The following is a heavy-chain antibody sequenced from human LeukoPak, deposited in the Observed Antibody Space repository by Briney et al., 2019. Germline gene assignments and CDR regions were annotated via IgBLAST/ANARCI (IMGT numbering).Heavy chain of an antibody. CDR2: ISPSGAST. J-gene: IGHJ4*02. CDR1: GYTFTSNY. V-gene: IGHV1-46*01. CDR3: ARDVIVVVPAARGFVDY. D-gene: IGHD2-2*01. Sequence: ASVKVSCKAFGYTFTSNYMHWVRQAPGQGPEWMGIISPSGASTTYAQNFQGRVTMTTDTSTSTAYMELRSLRSDDTAVYYCARDVIVVVPAARGFVDYWGQGTLVTVSS.